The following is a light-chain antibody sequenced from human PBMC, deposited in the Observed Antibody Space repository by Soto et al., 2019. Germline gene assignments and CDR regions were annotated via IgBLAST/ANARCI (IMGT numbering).Light chain of an antibody. Sequence: DIVMTQSPEYLAVSLGERATINCKSSQSVLYSSNNKNYLAWYQQKPGQPPKLLIYWASIRESGVPDRFGGSGSGTDFNLSISSREAEDVAVYYCQQYYHTPYTFGQGLKLEI. J-gene: IGKJ2*01. CDR3: QQYYHTPYT. CDR1: QSVLYSSNNKNY. V-gene: IGKV4-1*01. CDR2: WAS.